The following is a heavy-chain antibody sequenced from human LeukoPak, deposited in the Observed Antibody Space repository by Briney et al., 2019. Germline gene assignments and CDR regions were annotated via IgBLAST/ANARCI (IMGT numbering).Heavy chain of an antibody. V-gene: IGHV3-30*02. CDR2: IWYDGSNK. CDR1: GFTFSNYG. J-gene: IGHJ6*03. Sequence: PGGSLRLSCATSGFTFSNYGMHWVRQAPGKGLEWVALIWYDGSNKYYADSVKGRFTISRDNSKNTLYLQMNSLRAEDTAVYYCAKTDRGYCSSTSCYHTYYYYMDVWGKGTTVTVSS. CDR3: AKTDRGYCSSTSCYHTYYYYMDV. D-gene: IGHD2-2*01.